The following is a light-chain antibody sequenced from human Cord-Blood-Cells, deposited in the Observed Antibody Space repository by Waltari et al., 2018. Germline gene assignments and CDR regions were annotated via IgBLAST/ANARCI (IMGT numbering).Light chain of an antibody. V-gene: IGKV1-12*01. CDR3: QQANSVPYS. CDR1: KGISSW. CDR2: AAS. Sequence: DIQMTQSPSSVSASVGDRVTITCRASKGISSWLAWYQQKPGKAPKLLIYAASSLQSGGPSRFSGSGSGTDFTLTISSLQPEDFATYYCQQANSVPYSFGQGTKLEIK. J-gene: IGKJ2*03.